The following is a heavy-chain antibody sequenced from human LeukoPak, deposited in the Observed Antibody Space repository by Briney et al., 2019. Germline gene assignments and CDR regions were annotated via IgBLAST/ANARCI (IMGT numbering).Heavy chain of an antibody. CDR3: ARDSTLRLIDY. CDR1: GFTFSSYS. D-gene: IGHD2-21*02. V-gene: IGHV3-48*01. CDR2: ISSSSSTI. J-gene: IGHJ4*02. Sequence: GGSLRLSCAASGFTFSSYSMNWVRQAPGKGLEWVSYISSSSSTIYYADSVKGRFTISRDNAKNSLYLQMNSLRAEDTAVYYCARDSTLRLIDYWGQGTLVTVSS.